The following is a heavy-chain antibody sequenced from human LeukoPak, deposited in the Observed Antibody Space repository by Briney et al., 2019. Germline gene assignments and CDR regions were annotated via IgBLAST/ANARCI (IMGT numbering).Heavy chain of an antibody. V-gene: IGHV3-33*01. D-gene: IGHD3-10*01. CDR3: ARDLGGD. CDR1: GLTFSSYG. J-gene: IGHJ4*02. Sequence: GGSLRLSCAASGLTFSSYGMHGVRQAPGKGLEWVAVIWYDGSNKYYADSVKGRFTISRDNSKNTLYLQMNSLRAEDTAVYYCARDLGGDWGQGTLVTVSS. CDR2: IWYDGSNK.